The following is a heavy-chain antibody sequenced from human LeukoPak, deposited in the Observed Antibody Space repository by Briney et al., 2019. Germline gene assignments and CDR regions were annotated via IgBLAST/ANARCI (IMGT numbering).Heavy chain of an antibody. D-gene: IGHD6-19*01. CDR2: INHSGST. V-gene: IGHV4-34*01. CDR1: GGSFSGYY. J-gene: IGHJ6*03. Sequence: SETLSLTCAVYGGSFSGYYWSWIRQPPGKGLEWIGEINHSGSTNYNPSLKSRVTISVDTSKNQFSLKLSSVTAADTAVYYCAGIAVADDYYYYMDVWGKGTTVTVSS. CDR3: AGIAVADDYYYYMDV.